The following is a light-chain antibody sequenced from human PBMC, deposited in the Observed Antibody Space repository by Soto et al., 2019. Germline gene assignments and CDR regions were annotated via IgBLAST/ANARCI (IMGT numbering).Light chain of an antibody. Sequence: EIVLTQSPATLSLSPGERATLSCRASQCVSSYLAWYQQKPGQAPRLLIYDASNRATGIPARFSGSGSGTDFTLTISSLEPEDFAVYYCQQRSNWHTWTFGQGTKVEIK. CDR1: QCVSSY. CDR3: QQRSNWHTWT. V-gene: IGKV3-11*01. J-gene: IGKJ1*01. CDR2: DAS.